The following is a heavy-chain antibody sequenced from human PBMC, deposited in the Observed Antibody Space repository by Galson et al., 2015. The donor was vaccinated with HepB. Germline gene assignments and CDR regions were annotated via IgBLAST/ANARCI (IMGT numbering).Heavy chain of an antibody. J-gene: IGHJ4*02. CDR1: GYTFTDYY. CDR3: AKDYDFWSGSF. V-gene: IGHV1-2*02. D-gene: IGHD3-3*01. CDR2: TNPNSGLT. Sequence: SVKVSCKASGYTFTDYYLHWVRQAPGQGLQWMGWTNPNSGLTSYAQKFQGRVTMTRDTSINTAYMELSRLRSDDSAIYYCAKDYDFWSGSFWGQGTLVTVSS.